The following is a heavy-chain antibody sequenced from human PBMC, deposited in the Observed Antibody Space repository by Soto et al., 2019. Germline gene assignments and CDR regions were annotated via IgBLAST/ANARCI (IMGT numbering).Heavy chain of an antibody. D-gene: IGHD2-2*01. CDR3: ARGPGKYQLLHPRYFDY. V-gene: IGHV4-59*12. J-gene: IGHJ4*02. CDR2: IYYSGST. CDR1: GGSISSYY. Sequence: SETLSLTCTVSGGSISSYYWSWIRQPPGKGLEWIGYIYYSGSTNYNPSLKSRVTISVDTSKNQFSLKLSSVTAADTAVYYCARGPGKYQLLHPRYFDYWGQGTLVTVSS.